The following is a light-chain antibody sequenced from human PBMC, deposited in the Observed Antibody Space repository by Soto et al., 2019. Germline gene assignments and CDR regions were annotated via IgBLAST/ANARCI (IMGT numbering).Light chain of an antibody. V-gene: IGLV2-14*01. CDR1: SSDIGGYNA. J-gene: IGLJ1*01. CDR3: NSFRVSHLYV. Sequence: VLTQPASVSGSPGQTITISCTGTSSDIGGYNAVSWYQHHPGKAPKLIIYEVTHRPSGVSDRFSASKSGNTTSLTISGLQAEDEADYYCNSFRVSHLYVFGTGTRSPS. CDR2: EVT.